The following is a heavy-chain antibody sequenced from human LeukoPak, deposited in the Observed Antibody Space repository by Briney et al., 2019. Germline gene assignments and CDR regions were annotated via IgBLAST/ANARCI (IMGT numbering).Heavy chain of an antibody. D-gene: IGHD6-6*01. CDR3: AREGSSSHWFDP. V-gene: IGHV4-31*03. Sequence: SQTLSLTCTVSGGSISSGGYYWSWIRQHPGKGLEWIGYIYYSGSTYYNPSLESRVTISVDTSKNQFSLKLSSVTAADTAVYYCAREGSSSHWFDPWGQGTLVTVSS. J-gene: IGHJ5*02. CDR1: GGSISSGGYY. CDR2: IYYSGST.